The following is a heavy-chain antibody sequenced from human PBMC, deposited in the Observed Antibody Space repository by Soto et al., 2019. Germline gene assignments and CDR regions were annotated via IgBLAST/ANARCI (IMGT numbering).Heavy chain of an antibody. D-gene: IGHD1-26*01. J-gene: IGHJ6*02. CDR1: GFTFSAYG. Sequence: GGSLRLSCAASGFTFSAYGMHWVRQAPGKGLEWVAAVSYDGSNKYYADSVKGRFTISRDNSWNTLYLQMNSLRAEDTAVYYCAKVTFSGDYYYYYGMDVWGQGTTVTVSS. CDR2: VSYDGSNK. V-gene: IGHV3-30*18. CDR3: AKVTFSGDYYYYYGMDV.